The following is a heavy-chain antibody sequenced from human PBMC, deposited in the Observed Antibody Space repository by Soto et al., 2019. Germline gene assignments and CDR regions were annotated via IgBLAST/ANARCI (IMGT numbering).Heavy chain of an antibody. J-gene: IGHJ6*02. D-gene: IGHD1-1*01. CDR3: ARDGSRGYDMDV. Sequence: EVQVVESGGGLIQPGGSLRLSCAGSGFDFSNYNMDWVRQAPGKGLEWISYISTTARTIFYADSVKGRFTISRDNARNSLFLQMNSLRDEDTAVYYCARDGSRGYDMDVWGQGTTVTVSS. V-gene: IGHV3-48*02. CDR1: GFDFSNYN. CDR2: ISTTARTI.